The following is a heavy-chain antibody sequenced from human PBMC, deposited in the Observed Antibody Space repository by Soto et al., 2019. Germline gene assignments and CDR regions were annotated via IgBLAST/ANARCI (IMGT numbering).Heavy chain of an antibody. Sequence: ASVKVSCKASGYTFTSYYMHWVRHAPGQGLEWMGIINPSGGSTSYAQKFQGRVTMTRDTSTSTVYMELSSLRSEDTAVYYCARDARNRGYSYGFRIGYYYGMDVWGQGTTVTVSS. V-gene: IGHV1-46*01. CDR2: INPSGGST. CDR3: ARDARNRGYSYGFRIGYYYGMDV. CDR1: GYTFTSYY. J-gene: IGHJ6*02. D-gene: IGHD5-18*01.